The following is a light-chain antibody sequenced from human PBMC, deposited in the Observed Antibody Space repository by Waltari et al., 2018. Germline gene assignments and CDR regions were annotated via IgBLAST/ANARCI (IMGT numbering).Light chain of an antibody. CDR1: SSDVGGYHY. J-gene: IGLJ2*01. CDR2: EVT. CDR3: CSYTSSHTVV. Sequence: QSALTQPASVSGSPGQSITISSTGTSSDVGGYHYVSWYQQHPGKVPKLMIFEVTNRPSGVSNRFSGSKSGNTASLTISGLQAEDEADYYCCSYTSSHTVVFGGGTKLTVL. V-gene: IGLV2-14*01.